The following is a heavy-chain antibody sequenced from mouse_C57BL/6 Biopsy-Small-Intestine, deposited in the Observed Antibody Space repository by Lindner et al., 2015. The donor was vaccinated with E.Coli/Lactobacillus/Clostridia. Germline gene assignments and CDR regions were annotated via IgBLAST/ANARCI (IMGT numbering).Heavy chain of an antibody. Sequence: SVKVSCKASGYTFSDNYLHWVRQAPGQGLEWMGLVTPNGTVTNYAQKFQGRLTMTSDTSTSTVYMDLSRLRSEVTAVYYCARLIGRKSPNIGYTLWGGTFDDWGQGTLVTVSS. V-gene: IGHV1-19*01. CDR3: ARLIGRKSPNIGYTLWGGTFDD. J-gene: IGHJ4*01. CDR1: GYTFSDNY. D-gene: IGHD2-2*01. CDR2: VTPNGTVT.